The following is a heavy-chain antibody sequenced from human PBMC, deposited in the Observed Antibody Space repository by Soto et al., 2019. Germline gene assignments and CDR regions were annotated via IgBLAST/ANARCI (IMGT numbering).Heavy chain of an antibody. CDR1: GGSISSYY. Sequence: XETLSLTCTVSGGSISSYYWSWIRQPPGKGLEWIGYIYYSGSTNYNPSLKSRVTISVDTSKNQFSLKLSSVTAADTAVYYCARAYGGYADYSAQRALVTVSS. D-gene: IGHD5-12*01. V-gene: IGHV4-59*01. CDR3: ARAYGGYADY. J-gene: IGHJ4*02. CDR2: IYYSGST.